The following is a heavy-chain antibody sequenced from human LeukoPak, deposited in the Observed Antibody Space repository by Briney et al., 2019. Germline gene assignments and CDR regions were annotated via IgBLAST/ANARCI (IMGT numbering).Heavy chain of an antibody. V-gene: IGHV1-8*01. J-gene: IGHJ4*02. CDR3: ARGQGGYYDSSGYYGVDY. CDR2: MNPNSGNT. D-gene: IGHD3-22*01. CDR1: GYTFTSYD. Sequence: ASVKVSCKASGYTFTSYDINWVRQATGQGLEWMGWMNPNSGNTGYAQKFQGRVTMTRNTSISTAYMELSSLRSEDTAVYYCARGQGGYYDSSGYYGVDYWGQGTLVTVSS.